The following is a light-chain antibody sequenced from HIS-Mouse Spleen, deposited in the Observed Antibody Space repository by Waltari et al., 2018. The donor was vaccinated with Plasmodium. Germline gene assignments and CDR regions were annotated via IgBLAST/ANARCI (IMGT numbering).Light chain of an antibody. CDR1: ALPKKY. CDR2: EDS. Sequence: SYELTQPPSVSVSPGQTARITCSGDALPKKYAYWYQQKSGQAPVLVSYEDSQRPSGIPGRFSGSSSGTMATLTISGAQVEDEADYYCYSTDSSGNHRVFGGGTKLTVL. J-gene: IGLJ3*02. CDR3: YSTDSSGNHRV. V-gene: IGLV3-10*01.